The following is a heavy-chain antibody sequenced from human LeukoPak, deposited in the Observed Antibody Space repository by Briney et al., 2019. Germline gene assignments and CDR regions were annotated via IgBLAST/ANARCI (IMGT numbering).Heavy chain of an antibody. D-gene: IGHD2-2*02. CDR3: ATGSLGYCDSTSCFTQFDF. V-gene: IGHV3-30*04. CDR1: GFTFSGYA. CDR2: ASYDGINK. J-gene: IGHJ4*02. Sequence: GRSLRLYCAASGFTFSGYAMHWVRQAPGKGLEWVAVASYDGINKYYADSVKGRFTISRDNSKNTLFLQLNALRTEDTAVYHCATGSLGYCDSTSCFTQFDFWGQGTLVTVSS.